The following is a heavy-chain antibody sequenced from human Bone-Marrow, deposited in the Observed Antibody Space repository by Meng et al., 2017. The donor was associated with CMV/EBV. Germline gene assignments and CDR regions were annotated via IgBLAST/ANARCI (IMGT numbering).Heavy chain of an antibody. J-gene: IGHJ6*02. CDR2: INSDGSST. V-gene: IGHV3-74*01. CDR3: ARDLLVGVGSSTSLYYYYYGMDV. CDR1: RFTFSSYW. Sequence: GESLKISCAASRFTFSSYWMHWVRQAPGKGLVWVSRINSDGSSTSYADSVKGRFTISRDNAKNTLYLQMNSLRAEDTAVYYCARDLLVGVGSSTSLYYYYYGMDVWGQGTTVTVSS. D-gene: IGHD2-2*01.